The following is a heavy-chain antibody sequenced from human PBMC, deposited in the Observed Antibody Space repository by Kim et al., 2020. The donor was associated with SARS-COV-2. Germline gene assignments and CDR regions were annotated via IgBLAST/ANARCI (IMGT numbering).Heavy chain of an antibody. CDR3: ASPGYCSGGSCRRFDY. CDR1: GGSFSGYY. J-gene: IGHJ4*01. CDR2: INHSGST. D-gene: IGHD2-15*01. Sequence: SETLSLTCALYGGSFSGYYWSWIRQPPGKGLEWIGEINHSGSTNYNPSLKSRVTISVDTSKNQFSLKLSSVTAADTAVYYCASPGYCSGGSCRRFDYWG. V-gene: IGHV4-34*01.